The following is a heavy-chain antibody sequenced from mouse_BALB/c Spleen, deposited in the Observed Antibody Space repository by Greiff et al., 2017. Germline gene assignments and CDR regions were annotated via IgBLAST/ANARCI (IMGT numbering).Heavy chain of an antibody. D-gene: IGHD2-4*01. Sequence: QVQLKESGPELVKPGASVRISCKASGYTFTSYYIHWVKQRPGQGLEWIGWIYPGNVNTKYNEKFKGKATLTADKSSSTAYMQLSSLTSEDSAVYFCARDDYGDYWGQGTTLTVSS. CDR3: ARDDYGDY. CDR1: GYTFTSYY. V-gene: IGHV1S56*01. J-gene: IGHJ2*01. CDR2: IYPGNVNT.